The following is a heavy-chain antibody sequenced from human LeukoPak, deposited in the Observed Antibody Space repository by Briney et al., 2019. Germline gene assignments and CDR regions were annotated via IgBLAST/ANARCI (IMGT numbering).Heavy chain of an antibody. CDR3: ARAFWSGSGRYYYYMDV. V-gene: IGHV1-3*01. Sequence: ASVKVSCKASGYTFTSYAMHWVRQAPGQRLEWMGWINAGNGNTKYSQKFQGRVTITRDTSASTAYMELNSLRSEDTAVYYCARAFWSGSGRYYYYMDVWGKGTTVTVSS. D-gene: IGHD3-3*01. CDR1: GYTFTSYA. CDR2: INAGNGNT. J-gene: IGHJ6*03.